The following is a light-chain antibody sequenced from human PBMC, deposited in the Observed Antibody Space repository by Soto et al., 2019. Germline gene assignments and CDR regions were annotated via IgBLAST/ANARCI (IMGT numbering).Light chain of an antibody. V-gene: IGKV1-5*01. CDR3: QQYNSYWT. Sequence: DIQMTQSPSTLSASVGDRVTITCRASQSISTWLAWYQQKPGKAPKLLIYDVSSLESGVPSRFRGGGSGTEFTLTISSLQPDDFATYYCQQYNSYWTFGQGTKVDIK. CDR2: DVS. J-gene: IGKJ1*01. CDR1: QSISTW.